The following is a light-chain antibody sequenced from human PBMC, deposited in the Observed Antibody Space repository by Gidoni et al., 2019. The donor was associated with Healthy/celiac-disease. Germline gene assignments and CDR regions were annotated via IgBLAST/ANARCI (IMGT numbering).Light chain of an antibody. V-gene: IGLV2-11*01. Sequence: QSALTQPRSVSGPPGQSVTISCTGTRRDVGGYNYVSWYQQHPGKAPKLMIYDVSKRPSGVPGRFSGSKSGNTASLTISGRQAEDEADYYCCSYAGSYTYVFGTGTKVTVL. CDR3: CSYAGSYTYV. CDR2: DVS. J-gene: IGLJ1*01. CDR1: RRDVGGYNY.